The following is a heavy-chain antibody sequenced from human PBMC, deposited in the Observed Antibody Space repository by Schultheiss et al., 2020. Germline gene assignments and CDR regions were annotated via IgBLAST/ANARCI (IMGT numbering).Heavy chain of an antibody. CDR3: ARSITMVRGVIITDYYGMDV. J-gene: IGHJ6*04. CDR2: INHSGST. V-gene: IGHV4-59*12. CDR1: GGSISSYY. Sequence: SQTLSLTCTVSGGSISSYYWSWIRQPPGKGLEWIGEINHSGSTNYNPSLKSRVTISVDTSKNQFSLKLSSVTAADTAVYYCARSITMVRGVIITDYYGMDVWGKGTTVTVSS. D-gene: IGHD3-10*01.